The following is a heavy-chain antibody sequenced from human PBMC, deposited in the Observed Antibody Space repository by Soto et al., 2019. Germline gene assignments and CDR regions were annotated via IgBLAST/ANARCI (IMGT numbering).Heavy chain of an antibody. V-gene: IGHV3-21*01. CDR2: ISSSSSYI. D-gene: IGHD6-19*01. J-gene: IGHJ6*02. CDR3: ARQREDGYSSGWYAYTYYYYGMDV. Sequence: PGGSLRLSCAASGFTFSSYSMNWVRQAPGKGLEWVSSISSSSSYIYYADSVKGRFTISRDNAKNSLYLQMNSLRAEDTAVYYCARQREDGYSSGWYAYTYYYYGMDVWGQGTTVTVSS. CDR1: GFTFSSYS.